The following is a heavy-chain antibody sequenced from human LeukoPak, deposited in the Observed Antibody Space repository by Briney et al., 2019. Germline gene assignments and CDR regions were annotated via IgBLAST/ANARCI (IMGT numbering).Heavy chain of an antibody. CDR3: ARSGGNYYDPDAFDI. CDR2: IYDSETT. J-gene: IGHJ3*02. D-gene: IGHD1-26*01. V-gene: IGHV4-59*08. Sequence: GPLRLSCTVSRGSTRTYYWSWIRQSPGKGLEWIGYIYDSETTKYNPSLKRRVTISVDTSKNQFSLKLSSVTAADTAVYYCARSGGNYYDPDAFDIWGQGTTVTVSS. CDR1: RGSTRTYY.